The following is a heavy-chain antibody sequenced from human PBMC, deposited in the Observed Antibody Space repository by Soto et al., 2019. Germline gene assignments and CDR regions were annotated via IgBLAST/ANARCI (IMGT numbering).Heavy chain of an antibody. CDR3: ARDQLDRLKPRETRYYDY. V-gene: IGHV3-23*01. CDR2: ISGTGANT. Sequence: EVQLLESGGGLVQPGGSQRLTCAASGFTFSGYAMTWVRQAPGKGLEWVSSISGTGANTYYADSVKGRFTISRDNSNLYLQMNSLRADDTAVYYCARDQLDRLKPRETRYYDYWGQGTLVTVSS. CDR1: GFTFSGYA. J-gene: IGHJ4*02. D-gene: IGHD3-3*01.